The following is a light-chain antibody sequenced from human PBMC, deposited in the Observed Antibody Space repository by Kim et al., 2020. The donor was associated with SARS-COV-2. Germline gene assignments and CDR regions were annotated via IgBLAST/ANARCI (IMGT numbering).Light chain of an antibody. CDR2: EAS. CDR3: QQTHSFPLT. J-gene: IGKJ4*01. CDR1: QDISSW. Sequence: DIQMTQSPSSVSASVGDRVTITCRASQDISSWLGWYQQKPGKAPKVLISEASNLQSGVPSRFSGSGSGTDFTLTINSLQPEDFATYYCQQTHSFPLTFGGGTKVDIK. V-gene: IGKV1D-12*01.